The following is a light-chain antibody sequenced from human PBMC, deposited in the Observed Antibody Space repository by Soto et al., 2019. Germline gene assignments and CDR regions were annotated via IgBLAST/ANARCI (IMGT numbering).Light chain of an antibody. V-gene: IGKV1-5*01. CDR1: QSISNS. Sequence: DIQMTQSPSTLSGSVGDRVTITCRASQSISNSLAWYQQKPGKAPKLLIYDASSLESGVPSRFSGSGSGTEFTLTISSLQPDDFATYYCQQYSIYPLTFAGGTKVDIK. CDR3: QQYSIYPLT. J-gene: IGKJ4*01. CDR2: DAS.